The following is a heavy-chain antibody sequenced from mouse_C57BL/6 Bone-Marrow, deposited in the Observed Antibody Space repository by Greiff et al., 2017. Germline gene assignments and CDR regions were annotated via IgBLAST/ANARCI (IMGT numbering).Heavy chain of an antibody. Sequence: GGGLVQPKGSLKLSCAASGFSFNTYAMNWVRQAPGKGLEWVARIRSKSNNYATYYADSVKDRFTISRDDSESMLYLQMNNLKTEDTAMYYCVRQEVTTKDWFAYWGQGTLVTVSA. CDR3: VRQEVTTKDWFAY. J-gene: IGHJ3*01. CDR1: GFSFNTYA. D-gene: IGHD2-2*01. CDR2: IRSKSNNYAT. V-gene: IGHV10-1*01.